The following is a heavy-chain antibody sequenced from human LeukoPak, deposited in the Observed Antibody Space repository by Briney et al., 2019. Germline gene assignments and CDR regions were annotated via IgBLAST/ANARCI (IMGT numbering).Heavy chain of an antibody. CDR3: AKIPVYGGNYGTNWFDP. CDR2: ISGSGGST. Sequence: GGSLRLSCAASGFTFSSYAMSWVRQAPGKGLEWVSAISGSGGSTYYADSVKGRFTISRDNSKNTLYLQMNSLRAEDTAVYYCAKIPVYGGNYGTNWFDPWGQGTLVTVSS. CDR1: GFTFSSYA. J-gene: IGHJ5*02. V-gene: IGHV3-23*01. D-gene: IGHD4-23*01.